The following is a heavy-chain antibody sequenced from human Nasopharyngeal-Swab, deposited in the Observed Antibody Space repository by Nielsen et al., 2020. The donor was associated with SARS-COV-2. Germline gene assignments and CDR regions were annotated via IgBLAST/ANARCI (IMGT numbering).Heavy chain of an antibody. CDR3: ARNPGAFFGY. D-gene: IGHD1-26*01. Sequence: WIRQPPGKGLEWVASVKQDGSEKYSVDSVRGRFTISRDNTKNSVYLQMNNLRAEDTAVYYCARNPGAFFGYWGQGTLVTVSS. J-gene: IGHJ4*02. V-gene: IGHV3-7*03. CDR2: VKQDGSEK.